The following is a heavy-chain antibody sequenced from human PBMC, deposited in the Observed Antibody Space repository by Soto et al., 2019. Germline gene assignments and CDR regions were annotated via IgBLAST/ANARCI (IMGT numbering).Heavy chain of an antibody. D-gene: IGHD3-3*01. CDR2: IYWNDDQ. V-gene: IGHV2-5*01. Sequence: QITLKESGPTLVKPTQTLTLTCTFSGFSLTTRGEGVGWIRQSPGKPLEWLALIYWNDDQWYSPSLKSRLTITKDTSKNQVVLKMTNMDPVDTATYFCARSRRITMIGVVSWFDPWGQGTLVTVSS. CDR3: ARSRRITMIGVVSWFDP. J-gene: IGHJ5*02. CDR1: GFSLTTRGEG.